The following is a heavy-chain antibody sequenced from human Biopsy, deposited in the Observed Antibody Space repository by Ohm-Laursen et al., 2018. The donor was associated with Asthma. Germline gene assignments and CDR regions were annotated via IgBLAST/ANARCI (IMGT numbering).Heavy chain of an antibody. Sequence: ASVKASCKASGYNFISFAIHWVRQAPGQRLEWMGLVNTVNGDTKYSQKFQGRVTITRDTSASTAYMELRSLRSEDTATYYCARTYYDFLTGQVKDVFGVWGQGTMVTVSS. CDR1: GYNFISFA. J-gene: IGHJ3*01. CDR2: VNTVNGDT. CDR3: ARTYYDFLTGQVKDVFGV. D-gene: IGHD3-9*01. V-gene: IGHV1-3*04.